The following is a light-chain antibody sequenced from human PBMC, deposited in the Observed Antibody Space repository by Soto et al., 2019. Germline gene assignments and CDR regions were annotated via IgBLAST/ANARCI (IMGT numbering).Light chain of an antibody. CDR1: SSDVGGYNY. Sequence: QSALTQPASVSGSPRQSITISCTGTSSDVGGYNYVSWFQQHPGKAPKLMIYDVSNRPSGVSNRFSGSKSGNTASLTISGLQPEDEADYYCSSYTSSITRVIFGGGTKLTVL. CDR2: DVS. CDR3: SSYTSSITRVI. J-gene: IGLJ2*01. V-gene: IGLV2-14*01.